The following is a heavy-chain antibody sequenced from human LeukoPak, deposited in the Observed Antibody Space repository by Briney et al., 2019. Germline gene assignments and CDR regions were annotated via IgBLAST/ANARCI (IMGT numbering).Heavy chain of an antibody. CDR2: ISGDDGST. D-gene: IGHD3-22*01. CDR3: AKDNFYDSSPYFDY. CDR1: GFTFDDYA. Sequence: PGGSLRLSCAASGFTFDDYAMHWVRQAPGKGLEWISLISGDDGSTYYADSVKGRFTISRDNSKNSLYLQMHSLRTEDTALYYCAKDNFYDSSPYFDYWGLGTLVTVSS. J-gene: IGHJ4*02. V-gene: IGHV3-43*02.